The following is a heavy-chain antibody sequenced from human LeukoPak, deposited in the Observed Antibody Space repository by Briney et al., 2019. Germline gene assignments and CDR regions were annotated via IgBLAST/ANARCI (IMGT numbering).Heavy chain of an antibody. CDR3: ARSVGQLLFDYYYMDD. CDR2: ISAYNGNT. J-gene: IGHJ6*03. Sequence: ASVKVSCKASGYTFTSYGISWVRQAPGQGLEWMGWISAYNGNTNYVQKLQGRVTMTTDTSTSTAYMELRSLRSDDTAVYYCARSVGQLLFDYYYMDDWGKGTTVTVSS. D-gene: IGHD2-2*01. V-gene: IGHV1-18*01. CDR1: GYTFTSYG.